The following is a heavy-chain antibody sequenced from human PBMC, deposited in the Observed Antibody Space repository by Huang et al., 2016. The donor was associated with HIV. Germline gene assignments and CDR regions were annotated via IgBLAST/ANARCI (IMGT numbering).Heavy chain of an antibody. V-gene: IGHV1-8*01. J-gene: IGHJ4*02. CDR2: MNPNTGNT. CDR3: ARSAYGDLDY. Sequence: QVHLVQSGAEVKKPGASVKVSCKASGYTFTKCDINWVREAPGRGREWMGWMNPNTGNTGFAQSFQCRVTMTRKTSITTAYIELTSLTAEDTAVYYCARSAYGDLDYWGLGTLVIVSS. D-gene: IGHD4-17*01. CDR1: GYTFTKCD.